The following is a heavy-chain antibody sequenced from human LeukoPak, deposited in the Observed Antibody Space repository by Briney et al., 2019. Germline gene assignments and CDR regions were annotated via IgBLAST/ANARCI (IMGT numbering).Heavy chain of an antibody. CDR3: ARDPYGDYVGYFDY. D-gene: IGHD4-17*01. CDR2: ISSSSSYI. J-gene: IGHJ4*02. CDR1: GFTFSSCS. V-gene: IGHV3-21*01. Sequence: GGSLRLSCAASGFTFSSCSMNWVRQAPGKGLEWVSSISSSSSYIYYADSVKGRFTISRDNAKNSLYLQMNSLRAEDTAVYYCARDPYGDYVGYFDYWGQGTLVTVSS.